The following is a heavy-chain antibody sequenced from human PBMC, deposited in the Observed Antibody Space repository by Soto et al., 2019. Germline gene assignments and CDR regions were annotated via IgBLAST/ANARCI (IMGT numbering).Heavy chain of an antibody. Sequence: QVQLVQSGPEVKKPGSSVKVSCMASGGTFSSYGISWVRQAPGQGLEWMGGIIPVFNTANYAQKFEGRLSINADTATNIAYMDLSSLSSEDISVYYCARDRPRRMRVCDSPPLHGFDVWGQGTRVTVSS. D-gene: IGHD2-21*01. CDR2: IIPVFNTA. J-gene: IGHJ6*02. CDR1: GGTFSSYG. CDR3: ARDRPRRMRVCDSPPLHGFDV. V-gene: IGHV1-69*06.